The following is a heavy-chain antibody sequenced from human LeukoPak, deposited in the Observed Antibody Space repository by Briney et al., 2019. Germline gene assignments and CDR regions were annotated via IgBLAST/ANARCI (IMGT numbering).Heavy chain of an antibody. J-gene: IGHJ4*02. CDR1: GYSFPSYW. Sequence: GESLKISCKGSGYSFPSYWITWVRQMPGKGLEWMGSIDPSDSYTNYSPSFQGHVTISADKSISTAYLQWSSLMAPDTAMYYCARTYYDILTGYSLSDYWGQGTLVTVSS. CDR3: ARTYYDILTGYSLSDY. V-gene: IGHV5-10-1*01. D-gene: IGHD3-9*01. CDR2: IDPSDSYT.